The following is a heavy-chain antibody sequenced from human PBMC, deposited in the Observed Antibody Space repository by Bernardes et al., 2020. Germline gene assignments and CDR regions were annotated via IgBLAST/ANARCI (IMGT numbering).Heavy chain of an antibody. J-gene: IGHJ6*02. Sequence: ASVKVSCKTSGYTFTSYGISWVRQAPGQGLEWMGWISVYNGHTSYAQKVEGRVTVTTDTSTSTAHLELRSLRFDDTAVYYCARDRGLGQLYYYGMDVWGQGTTVTVSS. CDR2: ISVYNGHT. CDR3: ARDRGLGQLYYYGMDV. V-gene: IGHV1-18*01. CDR1: GYTFTSYG. D-gene: IGHD1-1*01.